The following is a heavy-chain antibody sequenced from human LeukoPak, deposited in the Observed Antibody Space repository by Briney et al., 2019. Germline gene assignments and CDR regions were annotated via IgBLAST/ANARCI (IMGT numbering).Heavy chain of an antibody. CDR2: ISGVGDST. Sequence: PGGSLRLSCAASGFTFSNYAMNWVRQAPGKGLEWVSTISGVGDSTYYAESVKGRFTMSRDNSKNTVYLQMNSLTVEDTALYYCARGGTEELDYWGQGTLVTVSS. D-gene: IGHD1-7*01. J-gene: IGHJ4*02. CDR3: ARGGTEELDY. V-gene: IGHV3-23*01. CDR1: GFTFSNYA.